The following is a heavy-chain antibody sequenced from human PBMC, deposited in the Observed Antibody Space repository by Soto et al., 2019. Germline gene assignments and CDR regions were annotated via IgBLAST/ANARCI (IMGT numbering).Heavy chain of an antibody. J-gene: IGHJ6*02. CDR1: GFTFSSYA. V-gene: IGHV3-30-3*01. CDR2: ISYDGSNK. CDR3: ARGDVVGGNNYYYYYGMDV. D-gene: IGHD2-21*01. Sequence: VGSLRLSCAASGFTFSSYAMHWVRQAPGKGLEWVAVISYDGSNKYYADSVKGRFTISRDNSKNTLYLQMNSLRAEDTAVYYCARGDVVGGNNYYYYYGMDVWGQGTTVTVSS.